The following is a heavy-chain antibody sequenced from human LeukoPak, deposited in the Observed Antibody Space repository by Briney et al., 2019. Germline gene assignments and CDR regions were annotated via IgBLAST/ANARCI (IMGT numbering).Heavy chain of an antibody. J-gene: IGHJ3*02. D-gene: IGHD2-2*01. CDR3: AGGYCSSTSCSNI. V-gene: IGHV4-34*01. Sequence: SKTLSLTCAVYGGSFSGYYWSWIRQPPGKGLEWIGEINHSGSTNYNPSLKSRVTISVDTSKNQFSLKLSSVTAADTAVYYCAGGYCSSTSCSNIWGQGTMVTVSS. CDR2: INHSGST. CDR1: GGSFSGYY.